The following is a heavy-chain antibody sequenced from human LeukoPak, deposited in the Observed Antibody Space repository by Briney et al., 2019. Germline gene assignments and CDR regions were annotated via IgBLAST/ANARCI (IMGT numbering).Heavy chain of an antibody. D-gene: IGHD2-2*01. Sequence: ASVKVSCKASGYIFTDYYMHWVRQAPGQELGWMGRINPNSGGTNYAQKFQGRVTMTRDTSISTAYTELSSLRSDDTAVYYCARAIPATADYYYYYMDVWGKGTTVTVSS. CDR2: INPNSGGT. V-gene: IGHV1/OR15-1*01. J-gene: IGHJ6*03. CDR1: GYIFTDYY. CDR3: ARAIPATADYYYYYMDV.